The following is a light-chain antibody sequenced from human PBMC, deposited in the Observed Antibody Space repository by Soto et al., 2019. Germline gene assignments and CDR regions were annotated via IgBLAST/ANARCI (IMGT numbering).Light chain of an antibody. CDR3: QQYNNWPPGGIT. J-gene: IGKJ5*01. CDR2: GAS. V-gene: IGKV3-15*01. Sequence: EIVMTQSPATLSVSPGERATLSCRASQSVSSNLAWYQQKPGQAPRLLIYGASTRATGIPARFSGSGSGTEFTLTISSLQSEDFAVYYGQQYNNWPPGGITVGQGTRLEIK. CDR1: QSVSSN.